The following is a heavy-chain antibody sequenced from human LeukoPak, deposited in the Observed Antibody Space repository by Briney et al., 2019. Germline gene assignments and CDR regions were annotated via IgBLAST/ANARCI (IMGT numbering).Heavy chain of an antibody. V-gene: IGHV3-11*06. CDR2: ISSGTINHS. CDR3: ARTQLDLDGFDI. D-gene: IGHD1-1*01. Sequence: PGGTLRLSCKASGFIFGDYYMNWIRQAPGKGLECLSYISSGTINHSNCADSVKGRFTISRDNARNSLYLQMNSLRGEDTAAYYCARTQLDLDGFDIWGQGTTVTVSS. CDR1: GFIFGDYY. J-gene: IGHJ3*02.